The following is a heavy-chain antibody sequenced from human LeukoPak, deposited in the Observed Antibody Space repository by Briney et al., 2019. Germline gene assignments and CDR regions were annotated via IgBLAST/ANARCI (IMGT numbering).Heavy chain of an antibody. CDR1: GFTFDDYA. D-gene: IGHD3-22*01. CDR2: ISWNSGSI. V-gene: IGHV3-9*01. Sequence: GRSLRLSCAASGFTFDDYAMHWVRQAPGKGLEWVSGISWNSGSIGYADSVKGRFTISRDNAKNSLYLQMNSLRAEDTALYYCAKDIAPGYYYDSSGIGDYWGQGTLVTVSS. CDR3: AKDIAPGYYYDSSGIGDY. J-gene: IGHJ4*02.